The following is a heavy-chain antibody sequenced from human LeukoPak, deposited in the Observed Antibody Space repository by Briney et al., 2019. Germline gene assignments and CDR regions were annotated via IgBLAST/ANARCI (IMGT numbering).Heavy chain of an antibody. V-gene: IGHV3-23*01. CDR2: TSGSGAST. D-gene: IGHD3-10*01. CDR3: AKRILLWFGDALGAFDI. CDR1: GFTFSNYA. Sequence: GGSLRLSCAASGFTFSNYAMNWVRQAPGKGLEWVSATSGSGASTYYADSVKGRFTISRDNSKNTLYLQMNSLRAEDTAVYYCAKRILLWFGDALGAFDIWGQGTMVTVSS. J-gene: IGHJ3*02.